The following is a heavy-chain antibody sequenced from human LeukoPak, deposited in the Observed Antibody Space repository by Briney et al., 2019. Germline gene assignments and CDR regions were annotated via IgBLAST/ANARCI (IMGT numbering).Heavy chain of an antibody. Sequence: QPGGSLRLSCAASGFTVSSNYMSWVRQAPGKGLEWVSVIYSGGSTYYADSVKGRFTISRDNSKNTLYLQMNSLRAEDTAGYYCARDPYGDYTAFGIWGQGTMVTVSS. V-gene: IGHV3-66*01. D-gene: IGHD4-17*01. CDR1: GFTVSSNY. J-gene: IGHJ3*02. CDR2: IYSGGST. CDR3: ARDPYGDYTAFGI.